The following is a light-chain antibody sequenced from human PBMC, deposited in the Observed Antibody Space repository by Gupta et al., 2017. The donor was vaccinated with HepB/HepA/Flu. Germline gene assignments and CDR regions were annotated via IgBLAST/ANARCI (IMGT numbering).Light chain of an antibody. CDR2: LGS. CDR3: TKALQTQWT. CDR1: QSLLHSNGYNY. J-gene: IGKJ1*01. Sequence: DIVMTQSPLSLPVTPGEPASISCRSSQSLLHSNGYNYLDWYLQKPGQSPQLLIYLGSNRASGVPDRFRGSGSGTDFTLKISRVEAEDVGVYYWTKALQTQWTFGQGTXVEIK. V-gene: IGKV2-28*01.